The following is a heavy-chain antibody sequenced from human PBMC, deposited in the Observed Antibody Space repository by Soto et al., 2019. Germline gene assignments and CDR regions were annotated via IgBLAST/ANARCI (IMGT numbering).Heavy chain of an antibody. Sequence: SGPTLVNPTQTLTLTCTFSGFSLSTSGVGVGWIRQPPGKALEWLALIYWDDDKRYSPSLKSRLTITKDTSKNQVVLTMTNMDPVDTATYYCAHSREWYYDFWSGLEPPNYYYYGMDVWGQGTTVTVSS. CDR2: IYWDDDK. CDR3: AHSREWYYDFWSGLEPPNYYYYGMDV. D-gene: IGHD3-3*01. CDR1: GFSLSTSGVG. V-gene: IGHV2-5*02. J-gene: IGHJ6*02.